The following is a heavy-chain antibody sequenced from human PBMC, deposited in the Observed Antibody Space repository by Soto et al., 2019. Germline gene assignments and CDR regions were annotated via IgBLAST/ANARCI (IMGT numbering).Heavy chain of an antibody. V-gene: IGHV3-7*04. CDR2: IQQDGSQK. CDR1: GFTFSTYW. J-gene: IGHJ3*01. Sequence: PGGSLRLSCTASGFTFSTYWMSWVRQAPGKGLEWVANIQQDGSQKWYVDSVKGRFIISRDNAKKTLFLQMNSLRVEDTAVYYCARGDFHDTSGPFSDAFDVWGQGTMVTVSS. CDR3: ARGDFHDTSGPFSDAFDV. D-gene: IGHD3-22*01.